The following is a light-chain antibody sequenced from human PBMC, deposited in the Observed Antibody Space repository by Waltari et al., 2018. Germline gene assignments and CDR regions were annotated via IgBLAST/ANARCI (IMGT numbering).Light chain of an antibody. CDR1: QTISRN. Sequence: ETVMTQSPVTLSVSPGERATLSCRASQTISRNLALYQQKPGQAPRLLIYGASTRATGIPARFSGSGSGTEFTLTISSLQSEDFAVYYCQQYNNWPPGTFGPGTKVEIK. CDR2: GAS. CDR3: QQYNNWPPGT. V-gene: IGKV3-15*01. J-gene: IGKJ1*01.